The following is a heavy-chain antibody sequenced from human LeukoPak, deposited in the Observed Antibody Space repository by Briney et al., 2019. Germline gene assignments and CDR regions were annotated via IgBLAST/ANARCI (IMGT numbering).Heavy chain of an antibody. Sequence: SGPTLVNPTQTLTLTCTFSGFSLSTSGMCVSWIRQPPGKGLEWAGSISYSGSTYYNPSLKSRVTIFLETSKNQFSLKLSSVTAADTAVYYCARMDAYIFGYADSWGQGTLVTVSS. CDR1: GFSLSTSGMC. D-gene: IGHD5-18*01. CDR3: ARMDAYIFGYADS. V-gene: IGHV4-39*01. J-gene: IGHJ4*02. CDR2: ISYSGST.